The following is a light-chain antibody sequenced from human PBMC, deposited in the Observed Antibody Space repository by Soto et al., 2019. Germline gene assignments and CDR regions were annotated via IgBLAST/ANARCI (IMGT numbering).Light chain of an antibody. Sequence: QSVLTQPASVSGSPGQSITISCTGTSSDVGGYNYVSWYQQHPGKAPKLMIYEVSYRPSGVSNRFSGSKSGNTASLTISGLQAEDEADYYCSSFTTSRAYVFGLGTKVTVL. CDR3: SSFTTSRAYV. J-gene: IGLJ1*01. CDR2: EVS. V-gene: IGLV2-14*01. CDR1: SSDVGGYNY.